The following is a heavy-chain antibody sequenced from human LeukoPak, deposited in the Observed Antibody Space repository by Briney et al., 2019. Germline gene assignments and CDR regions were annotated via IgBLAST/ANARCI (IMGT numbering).Heavy chain of an antibody. V-gene: IGHV4-39*07. D-gene: IGHD1-26*01. CDR2: IYYSGST. CDR3: ARDNVVDATSGIDY. Sequence: GTLRLSCAASGFTFTTHGMGWVRQPPGKGLEWIGSIYYSGSTYYNPSLKSRVTISLDTSKNQFSLKLTSMTAADTAVYFCARDNVVDATSGIDYWGQGTLVTVSS. J-gene: IGHJ4*02. CDR1: GFTFTTHGM.